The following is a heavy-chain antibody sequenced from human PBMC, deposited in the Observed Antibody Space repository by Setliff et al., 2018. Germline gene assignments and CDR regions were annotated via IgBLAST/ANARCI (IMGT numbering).Heavy chain of an antibody. Sequence: VSCKTSGYTFTSYGSSWVRQAPGQGLEWMGWISAYNGDTNYAQKLQGRVTMTTDTSTSTAYMELRSLRSDDTAVYYCARDTSIRQQLVPDDAFDIWGKGTMVTV. V-gene: IGHV1-18*01. J-gene: IGHJ3*02. CDR2: ISAYNGDT. CDR3: ARDTSIRQQLVPDDAFDI. D-gene: IGHD6-13*01. CDR1: GYTFTSYG.